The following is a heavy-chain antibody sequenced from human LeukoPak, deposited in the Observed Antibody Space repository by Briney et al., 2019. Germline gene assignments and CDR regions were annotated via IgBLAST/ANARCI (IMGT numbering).Heavy chain of an antibody. V-gene: IGHV1-46*01. CDR1: GYTFTSYY. D-gene: IGHD4-17*01. CDR2: INPSGGST. CDR3: ARAYADYVPFDY. Sequence: ASVEVSCKASGYTFTSYYMHWVRQAPGQGLEWMGIINPSGGSTTYAQKFQGRVTMTRDTSTRTVYMELSSLRSEDTAVYYCARAYADYVPFDYWGQGTLVTVSS. J-gene: IGHJ4*02.